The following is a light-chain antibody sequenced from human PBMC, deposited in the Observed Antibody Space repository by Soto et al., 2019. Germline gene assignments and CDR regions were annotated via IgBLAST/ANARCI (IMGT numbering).Light chain of an antibody. V-gene: IGKV3-20*01. CDR1: QSVSSSY. CDR3: QHYRTS. J-gene: IGKJ4*01. Sequence: EIVLTQSPGTLSLSPGERATLSCRASQSVSSSYLAWYQQKPGQAPRQLIYGASSRATGIPDRFSGSGSGTAFTLTFTRVEPEDFGVYYCQHYRTSFGGGTRVEIK. CDR2: GAS.